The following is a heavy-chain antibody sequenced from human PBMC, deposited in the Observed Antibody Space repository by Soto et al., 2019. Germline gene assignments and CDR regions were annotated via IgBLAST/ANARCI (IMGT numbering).Heavy chain of an antibody. CDR1: GFTFSDYY. Sequence: QVQLVESGGGLVKPGGSLRLSCAASGFTFSDYYMSWIRQAPGKGLEWVSYISSSSSYTNYADSVKGRFTISRDNAKNSLYLQMNSLRAEDTAVYYCARFSHVSSSWYSSFDYWGQGTLVTVSS. CDR2: ISSSSSYT. V-gene: IGHV3-11*05. CDR3: ARFSHVSSSWYSSFDY. J-gene: IGHJ4*02. D-gene: IGHD6-13*01.